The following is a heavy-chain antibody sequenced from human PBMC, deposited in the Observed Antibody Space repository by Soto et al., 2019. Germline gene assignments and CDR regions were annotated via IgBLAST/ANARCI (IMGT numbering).Heavy chain of an antibody. CDR1: GFTFSSYG. D-gene: IGHD4-4*01. V-gene: IGHV3-33*01. CDR2: IWYDGSNK. CDR3: ARVWSTVKGGFDY. J-gene: IGHJ4*02. Sequence: QVQLVESGGGVVQPGRSLRLSCAASGFTFSSYGMHWVRQAPGKGLEWVAVIWYDGSNKYYADSVKGRFTISRDNSKNTLYLQMNSLRAEDTAVYYCARVWSTVKGGFDYWGQGTLVTVSS.